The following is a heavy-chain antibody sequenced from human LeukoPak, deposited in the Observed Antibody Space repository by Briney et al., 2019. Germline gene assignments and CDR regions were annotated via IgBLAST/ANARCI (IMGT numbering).Heavy chain of an antibody. D-gene: IGHD6-13*01. CDR3: ARAPRNSSTMLDY. V-gene: IGHV1-18*01. J-gene: IGHJ4*02. Sequence: ASVKVSCKASGYTFTSYGISWVRQAPGQGLEWMGLINPDGGSTAYAHRFQGRVTMTRDTSTSTVYMDLSSLRSEDTAMHYCARAPRNSSTMLDYWGQGTLVTVSS. CDR2: INPDGGST. CDR1: GYTFTSYG.